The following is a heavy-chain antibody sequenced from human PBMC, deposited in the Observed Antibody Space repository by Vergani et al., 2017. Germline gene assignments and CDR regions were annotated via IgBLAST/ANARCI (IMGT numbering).Heavy chain of an antibody. V-gene: IGHV4-34*01. CDR2: ISHSGST. Sequence: QVQLQQWGAGLLKPSETLSLTCAVYGGSFSGYYWGWIRQPPGKGLEWSGSISHSGSTYYNPSLKSRVTISVDTSKNQFSLKLRSVTAADTAVYYCARHETASTLSEFDYWGQGTLVTVSS. CDR1: GGSFSGYY. J-gene: IGHJ4*02. D-gene: IGHD2-2*01. CDR3: ARHETASTLSEFDY.